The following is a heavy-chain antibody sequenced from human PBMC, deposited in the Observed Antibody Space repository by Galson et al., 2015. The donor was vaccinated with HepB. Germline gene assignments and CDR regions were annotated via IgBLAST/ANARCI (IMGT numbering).Heavy chain of an antibody. CDR3: ARVYDSSGYQDAFDI. CDR1: GYTFTSYY. V-gene: IGHV1-46*03. D-gene: IGHD3-22*01. Sequence: SVKVSCKASGYTFTSYYMHWVRQAPGQGLKWMGIINPSGGSTSYAQKFQGRVTMTRDTSTSTVYMELSSLRSEDTAVYYCARVYDSSGYQDAFDIWGQGTMVTVSS. J-gene: IGHJ3*02. CDR2: INPSGGST.